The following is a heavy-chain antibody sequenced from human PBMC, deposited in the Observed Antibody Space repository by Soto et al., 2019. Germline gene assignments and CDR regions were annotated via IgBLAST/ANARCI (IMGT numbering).Heavy chain of an antibody. CDR1: GFTFSSYG. V-gene: IGHV3-33*01. CDR3: ARYGGREGYCSSGSLISCIDY. J-gene: IGHJ4*02. Sequence: QVQLVESGGGVVQPGRSLRLSCAASGFTFSSYGMHWVRQAPGKGLEWVAVIWYDGSNKYYADSVKGRFTISRDNSKNTLYMQLNSLRDEDTAVYSCARYGGREGYCSSGSLISCIDYWGQGTLVTVSS. D-gene: IGHD2-15*01. CDR2: IWYDGSNK.